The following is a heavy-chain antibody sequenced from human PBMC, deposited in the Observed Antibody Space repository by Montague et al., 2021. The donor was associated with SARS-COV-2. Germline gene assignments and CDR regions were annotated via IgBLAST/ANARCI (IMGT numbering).Heavy chain of an antibody. Sequence: SETLSLTCTFSGASRSTKNYYWGWVRQPPGKGLEWIGSISYSATSHPNPSLKSRVTMSVDTSRNQLSLNLSSVTVADTAVYYCARLGITLGGVIVIRYYFDFWGQGTLVTASS. CDR1: GASRSTKNYY. CDR3: ARLGITLGGVIVIRYYFDF. J-gene: IGHJ4*02. D-gene: IGHD3-16*02. CDR2: ISYSATS. V-gene: IGHV4-39*01.